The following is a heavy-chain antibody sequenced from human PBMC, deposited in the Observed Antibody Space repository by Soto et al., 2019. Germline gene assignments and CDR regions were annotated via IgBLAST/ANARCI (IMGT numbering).Heavy chain of an antibody. V-gene: IGHV3-9*01. J-gene: IGHJ4*02. CDR3: AKEREYDYVWGS. CDR1: GFTFDDYA. D-gene: IGHD3-16*01. CDR2: ISWNSGSI. Sequence: EVQLVESGGGLVQPGRSLRLSCAASGFTFDDYAMHWVRQAPGKGLEWVSGISWNSGSIGYADSVKGRFTISRDNAKNSLYLQMNSLRAEDTALYYCAKEREYDYVWGSWGQGTLVTVSS.